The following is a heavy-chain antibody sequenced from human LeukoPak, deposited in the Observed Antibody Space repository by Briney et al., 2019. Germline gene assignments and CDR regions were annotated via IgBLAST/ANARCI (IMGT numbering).Heavy chain of an antibody. J-gene: IGHJ6*02. V-gene: IGHV4-39*02. CDR1: GGSISSSSYY. CDR3: ARDRVLDATFYKYYALDV. CDR2: AYYSGST. Sequence: SETLSLTCTVSGGSISSSSYYWGWIRQSPGKGLEWIGSAYYSGSTFYNPSLKSRVTISVDTSKNQFSLKLSSVTAADTAVYYCARDRVLDATFYKYYALDVWGQGTTVTVSS. D-gene: IGHD2/OR15-2a*01.